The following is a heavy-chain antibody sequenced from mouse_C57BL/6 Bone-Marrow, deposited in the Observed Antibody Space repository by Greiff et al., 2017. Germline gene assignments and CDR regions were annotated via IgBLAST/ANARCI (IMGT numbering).Heavy chain of an antibody. CDR2: IHPNSGST. J-gene: IGHJ2*01. V-gene: IGHV1-64*01. CDR3: ARGGYYYGSSWFAY. D-gene: IGHD1-1*01. CDR1: GYTFTSYW. Sequence: QVQLQQPGAELVKPGASVKLSCKASGYTFTSYWMHWVKQRPGQGLEWIGMIHPNSGSTNYNEKFKSKATLTVDKSSSTAYMQLSSLTSEDSAVYYCARGGYYYGSSWFAYWGQGTTLTVSS.